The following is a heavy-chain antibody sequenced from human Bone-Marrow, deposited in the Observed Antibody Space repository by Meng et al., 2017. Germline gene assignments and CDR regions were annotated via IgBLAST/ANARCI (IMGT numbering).Heavy chain of an antibody. J-gene: IGHJ4*02. D-gene: IGHD4-17*01. CDR2: IYQSGST. CDR1: GGSISSSNC. V-gene: IGHV4-4*02. Sequence: VQVQGAGAGQVKPSGTLSLTCAVSGGSISSSNCWSWVRQPPGKGLEWIGEIYQSGSTNYNPSLKSRVTISADKSKNQFSLKLSSVTAADTAVYYCARPDYGDYLYYFDYWGQGALVTVSS. CDR3: ARPDYGDYLYYFDY.